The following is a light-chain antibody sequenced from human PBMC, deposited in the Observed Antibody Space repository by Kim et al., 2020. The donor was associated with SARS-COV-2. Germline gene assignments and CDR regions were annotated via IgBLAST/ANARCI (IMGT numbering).Light chain of an antibody. J-gene: IGLJ3*02. CDR3: QVWDSKTVV. CDR2: KNG. CDR1: NIGTKH. Sequence: SYELTQPPSVSVALGQTAKITRAGNNIGTKHVHWYQQKSGQAPVTFIYKNGNLASGTPERFSGPNSGNTATLTISRAQAGDEAEYYCQVWDSKTVVFCG. V-gene: IGLV3-9*01.